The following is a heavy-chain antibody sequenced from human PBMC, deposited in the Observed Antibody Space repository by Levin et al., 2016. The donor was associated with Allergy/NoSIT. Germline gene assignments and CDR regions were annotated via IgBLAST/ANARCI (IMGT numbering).Heavy chain of an antibody. V-gene: IGHV1-24*01. J-gene: IGHJ6*02. CDR2: FDPEDGET. CDR3: ATEWGPLLERRLGGFSVYYYGMDV. Sequence: WVRQAPGQGLEWMGGFDPEDGETIYAQKFQGRVTMTEDTSTDTAYMELSSLRSEDTAVYYCATEWGPLLERRLGGFSVYYYGMDVWGQGTTVTVSS. D-gene: IGHD1-1*01.